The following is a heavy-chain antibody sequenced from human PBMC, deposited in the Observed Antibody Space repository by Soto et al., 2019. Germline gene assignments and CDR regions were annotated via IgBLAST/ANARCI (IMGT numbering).Heavy chain of an antibody. CDR2: IYYSGST. J-gene: IGHJ3*02. V-gene: IGHV4-59*08. CDR3: ARHVGFYDFWSGYYFAFDI. Sequence: PSETLSLTCTVSGVSISSYYWSWIRQPPGKGLEWIGYIYYSGSTNYNPSLKSRVTISVDTSKNQFSLKLSSVTAADTAVYYCARHVGFYDFWSGYYFAFDIWGQGTMVTVSS. D-gene: IGHD3-3*01. CDR1: GVSISSYY.